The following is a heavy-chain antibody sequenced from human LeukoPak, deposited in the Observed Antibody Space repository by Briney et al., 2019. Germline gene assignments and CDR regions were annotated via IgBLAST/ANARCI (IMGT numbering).Heavy chain of an antibody. Sequence: GGSLRLSCAASGFTFRSYEMKCVRPAPGEALEWVSYISSSGSTIYYTVSVKCQYTISRDNAKNSLYLQLNSLRAEDTAVYYCAELGITMIGGVWGKGTTVTISS. V-gene: IGHV3-48*03. CDR2: ISSSGSTI. CDR3: AELGITMIGGV. CDR1: GFTFRSYE. D-gene: IGHD3-10*02. J-gene: IGHJ6*04.